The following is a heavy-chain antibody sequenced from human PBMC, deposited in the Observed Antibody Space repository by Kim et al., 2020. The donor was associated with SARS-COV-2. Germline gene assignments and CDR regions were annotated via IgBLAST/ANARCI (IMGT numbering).Heavy chain of an antibody. V-gene: IGHV3-43*02. Sequence: GGSLRLSCAASGFTFDSYAMHWVRQAPGKGLEWVSLISWDGGSTYYADSVKGRFTISRDNTKNTLYLQMNSLRTEDTALYYCAKSLCSRHDILTGYYWEGYSYGIDVWGPEATVTVSS. J-gene: IGHJ6*01. D-gene: IGHD3-9*01. CDR2: ISWDGGST. CDR3: AKSLCSRHDILTGYYWEGYSYGIDV. CDR1: GFTFDSYA.